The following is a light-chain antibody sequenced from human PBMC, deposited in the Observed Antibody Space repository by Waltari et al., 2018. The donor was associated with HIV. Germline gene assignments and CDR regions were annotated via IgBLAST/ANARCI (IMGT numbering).Light chain of an antibody. CDR3: QVWDTGGDHPEWV. CDR1: NIGSKS. CDR2: DDS. V-gene: IGLV3-21*02. Sequence: SYVLTHPPSVSVAPGQTARVTCGGTNIGSKSVHWYQVKPGQAPVLVVYDDSDRPSGIPERFSGSNSGNTATLTISRVEAGDEADYYCQVWDTGGDHPEWVFGGGTKLTVL. J-gene: IGLJ3*02.